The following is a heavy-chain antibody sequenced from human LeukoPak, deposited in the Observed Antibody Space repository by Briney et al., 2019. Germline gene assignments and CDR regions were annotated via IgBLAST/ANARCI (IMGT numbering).Heavy chain of an antibody. CDR3: ARVHSQYYYDSSGYYYFDY. J-gene: IGHJ4*02. CDR1: GYTSTGYY. V-gene: IGHV1-2*02. Sequence: GASVKVSCKASGYTSTGYYMHWVRQAPGQGLEWMGWINPNSGGTNYAQKFQGRVTMTRDTSISTAYMELSRLRSDDTAVYYCARVHSQYYYDSSGYYYFDYWGQGTLVTVSS. D-gene: IGHD3-22*01. CDR2: INPNSGGT.